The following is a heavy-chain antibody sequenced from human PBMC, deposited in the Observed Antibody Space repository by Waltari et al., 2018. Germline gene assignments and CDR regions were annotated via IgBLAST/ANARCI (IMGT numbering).Heavy chain of an antibody. J-gene: IGHJ6*03. CDR3: ARQPNYDFWSGYSYYYMDV. CDR1: GYSISSGYS. V-gene: IGHV4-38-2*01. Sequence: QVQLQESGPGLVKPSETLSLTCAVSGYSISSGYSWGWIRQPPGKGLEWIGHISHSGGTYYNPSLTIRVTISVDTSKNQFSRKLGSVTAADTAVYYCARQPNYDFWSGYSYYYMDVWGKGTTVTVSS. D-gene: IGHD3-3*01. CDR2: ISHSGGT.